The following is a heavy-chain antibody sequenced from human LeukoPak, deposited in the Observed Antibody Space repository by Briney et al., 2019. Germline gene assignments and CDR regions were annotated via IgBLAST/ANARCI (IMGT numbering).Heavy chain of an antibody. Sequence: GGSLRLSCAASGFTFSSYAMSWVRQAPGKGLEWVSAISGSGGSTYYADSVKGRFTISRDNSKNTLYLQMNSLRAEDTAVYYCAKVPYDFWSGYFQGFDYGGQGTLVTVSS. CDR1: GFTFSSYA. D-gene: IGHD3-3*01. J-gene: IGHJ4*02. V-gene: IGHV3-23*01. CDR3: AKVPYDFWSGYFQGFDY. CDR2: ISGSGGST.